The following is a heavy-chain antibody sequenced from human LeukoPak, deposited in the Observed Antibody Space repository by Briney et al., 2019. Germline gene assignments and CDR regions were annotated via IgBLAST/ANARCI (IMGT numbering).Heavy chain of an antibody. V-gene: IGHV3-43*01. D-gene: IGHD3-10*01. CDR3: AKDRSGSGSYYRGYYYGMDV. Sequence: GGSLTLFCAASGFTFDDYTMHWVRQARGKGLECFSLISWYGGSTYYADSVKGRFTISRDNSKNSLYLQMNSLRTEDTALYYCAKDRSGSGSYYRGYYYGMDVWGQGTTVTVSS. J-gene: IGHJ6*02. CDR2: ISWYGGST. CDR1: GFTFDDYT.